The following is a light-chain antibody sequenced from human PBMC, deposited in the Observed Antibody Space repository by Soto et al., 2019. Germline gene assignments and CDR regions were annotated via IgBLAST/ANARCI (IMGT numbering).Light chain of an antibody. CDR3: QQYNQWPLT. CDR1: QSVSSY. V-gene: IGKV3-15*01. CDR2: GAS. J-gene: IGKJ4*01. Sequence: ETVMTQSPATLSVSPGERATLSCRAGQSVSSYLAWYQQKPGQAPRLLIHGASARATGIPARFSGSGSGTEFTLTISILQSEDFAVYYCQQYNQWPLTFGGGTKVEI.